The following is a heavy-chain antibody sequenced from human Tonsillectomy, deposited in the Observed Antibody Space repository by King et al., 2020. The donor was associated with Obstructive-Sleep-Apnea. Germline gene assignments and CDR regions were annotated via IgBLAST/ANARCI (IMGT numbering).Heavy chain of an antibody. CDR2: IRDDGSNK. J-gene: IGHJ1*01. Sequence: VQLVESGGGVVQPGRSLRLSCAASGFTFSSYGMHWVRQAPGKGLEWVAFIRDDGSNKYYADSVKGRFTISRDNSKNTLYLQMNSLRAEDTAVYYCEGDYYDSSGYYYQNWGQGTLVTVSS. CDR1: GFTFSSYG. D-gene: IGHD3-22*01. CDR3: EGDYYDSSGYYYQN. V-gene: IGHV3-30*02.